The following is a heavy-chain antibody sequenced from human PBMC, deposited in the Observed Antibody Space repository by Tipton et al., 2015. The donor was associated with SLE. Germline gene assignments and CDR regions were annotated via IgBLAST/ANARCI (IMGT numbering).Heavy chain of an antibody. CDR1: GGSISSHY. Sequence: TLSLTCTVSGGSISSHYWSWIRQPPGKGLEWIGHIYPSGSTTYNPSLKSRVTISVDTSKNQFSLKLSSVTAADTAVYYCARDSSGSYQGDAFDIWGQGTMVTVSS. CDR3: ARDSSGSYQGDAFDI. D-gene: IGHD1-26*01. CDR2: IYPSGST. J-gene: IGHJ3*02. V-gene: IGHV4-4*08.